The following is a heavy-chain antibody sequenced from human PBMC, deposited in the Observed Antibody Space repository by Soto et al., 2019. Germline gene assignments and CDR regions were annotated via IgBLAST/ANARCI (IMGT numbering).Heavy chain of an antibody. J-gene: IGHJ4*02. Sequence: EVQLVESGGGLVQPGGSLRLSCAASGFTFSDFSMNWVRQAPGKGLEWISYISSSSRTIYYADSVKGRFTISRDNAKKSLNLQMNSLSAEDTAIYYCARDILGSTFGYWGQGTRVTVSS. CDR1: GFTFSDFS. CDR2: ISSSSRTI. V-gene: IGHV3-48*01. CDR3: ARDILGSTFGY. D-gene: IGHD2-15*01.